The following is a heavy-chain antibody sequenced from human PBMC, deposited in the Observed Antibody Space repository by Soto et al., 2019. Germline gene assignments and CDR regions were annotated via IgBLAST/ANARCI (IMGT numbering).Heavy chain of an antibody. J-gene: IGHJ5*02. CDR2: IYYSGST. CDR1: GGSIISYY. Sequence: SETLSLTCTVAGGSIISYYWSWIRQPPGKGLEWIGYIYYSGSTNYNPSLKSRVTISVDTSKNQFSLKLSSVTAADTAVYYCARHPSNFWFDPWGQGTLVTVSS. V-gene: IGHV4-59*08. D-gene: IGHD4-4*01. CDR3: ARHPSNFWFDP.